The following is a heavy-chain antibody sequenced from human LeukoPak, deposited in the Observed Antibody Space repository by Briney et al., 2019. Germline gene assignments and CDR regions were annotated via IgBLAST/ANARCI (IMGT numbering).Heavy chain of an antibody. V-gene: IGHV4-39*07. J-gene: IGHJ5*02. CDR2: ICYSGST. CDR1: GGSISSSSYY. Sequence: TASETLSLTCTVSGGSISSSSYYWGWIRQPPGKGLEWIGSICYSGSTYYNPSLKSRVTISVDTSKNQFSLKLSSVTAADTAVYYCASLYGQWLVARFDPWGQGTLVTVSS. CDR3: ASLYGQWLVARFDP. D-gene: IGHD6-19*01.